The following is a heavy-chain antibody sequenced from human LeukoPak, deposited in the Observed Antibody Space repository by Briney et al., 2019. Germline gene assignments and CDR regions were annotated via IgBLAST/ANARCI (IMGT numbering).Heavy chain of an antibody. J-gene: IGHJ6*03. Sequence: SGTLALTFPVSGSSITSNYYWGSVRQPPGTGLECLGSGHHSGSTYYNPSLKGRVSISVDTSKNQFSLKVTYVTAADTAVYYCARDGSRGGFWSGSSLHSMDVWGKGTSVTVSS. D-gene: IGHD3-3*01. CDR2: GHHSGST. CDR3: ARDGSRGGFWSGSSLHSMDV. CDR1: GSSITSNYY. V-gene: IGHV4-38-2*02.